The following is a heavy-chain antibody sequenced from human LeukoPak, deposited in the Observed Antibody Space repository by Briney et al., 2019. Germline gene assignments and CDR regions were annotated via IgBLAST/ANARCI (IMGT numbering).Heavy chain of an antibody. CDR3: ARLFWSDSHSFDY. CDR2: IHYSGST. V-gene: IGHV4-59*01. D-gene: IGHD3-3*01. Sequence: SETLSLTCIVSGGSTSSYYWSWIRQPPGKGLEWIGCIHYSGSTNYNPSLKSRVTISLDTSKNQFSLKLSSVTAADTAVYYCARLFWSDSHSFDYWGQGTLVTVSS. CDR1: GGSTSSYY. J-gene: IGHJ4*02.